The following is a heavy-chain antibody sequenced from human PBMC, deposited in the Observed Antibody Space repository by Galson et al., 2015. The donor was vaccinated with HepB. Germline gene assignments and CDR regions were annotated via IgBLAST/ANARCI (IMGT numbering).Heavy chain of an antibody. V-gene: IGHV3-23*01. Sequence: SLRLSCAASGFTFSSYAMSWVRQAPGKGLEWVSAISGSGGSTYYADSVKGRFTISRDNSKNTLYLQMNSLRAEDTAVHYCAKDLVLMVYAIRAPTDYWGQGTLVTVSS. CDR2: ISGSGGST. D-gene: IGHD2-8*01. CDR3: AKDLVLMVYAIRAPTDY. J-gene: IGHJ4*02. CDR1: GFTFSSYA.